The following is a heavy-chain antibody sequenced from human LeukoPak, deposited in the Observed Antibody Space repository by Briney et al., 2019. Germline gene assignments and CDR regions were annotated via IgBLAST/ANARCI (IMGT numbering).Heavy chain of an antibody. CDR3: AKSSYVVVVPAAYLDY. J-gene: IGHJ4*02. CDR2: NSGSGGST. D-gene: IGHD2-2*01. CDR1: GFTVSSNY. Sequence: GGSLRLSCAASGFTVSSNYMSWVRQAPGKGLEWVSANSGSGGSTYYADSVKGRFTISRDNSKNTLYLQMNSLRAEDTAVYYCAKSSYVVVVPAAYLDYWGQGTLVTVSS. V-gene: IGHV3-23*01.